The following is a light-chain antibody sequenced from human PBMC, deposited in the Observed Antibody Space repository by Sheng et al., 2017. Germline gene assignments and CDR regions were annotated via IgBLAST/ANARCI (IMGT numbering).Light chain of an antibody. CDR2: RNN. CDR1: SSNIGNTF. CDR3: AAWDDSLRGVV. Sequence: QSVLTQPPSASGTPGQRVTISCSGSSSNIGNTFVYWHQKLPGTAPKLLISRNNQRRSGVPDRFSGSKSGTSASLAISGLRSEDEADYYCAAWDDSLRGVVFGGGTKLTVL. J-gene: IGLJ3*02. V-gene: IGLV1-47*01.